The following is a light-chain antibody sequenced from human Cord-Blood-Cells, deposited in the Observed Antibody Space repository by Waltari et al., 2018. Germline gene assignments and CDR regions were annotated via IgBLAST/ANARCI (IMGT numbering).Light chain of an antibody. Sequence: EIVLTQSPGTLSLSPGERATLSCRASQSVSSSYLAWYQQKPGQAPRLLIYGASSRATVIPDRFSGSGSGTDFTLTISRLEPEDFAVYYCQQYGSSPPYGFGQGTKLEIK. J-gene: IGKJ2*03. V-gene: IGKV3-20*01. CDR1: QSVSSSY. CDR2: GAS. CDR3: QQYGSSPPYG.